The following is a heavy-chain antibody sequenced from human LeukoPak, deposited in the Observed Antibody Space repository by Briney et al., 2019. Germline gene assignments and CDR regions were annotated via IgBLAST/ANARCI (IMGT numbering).Heavy chain of an antibody. V-gene: IGHV3-23*01. CDR1: GFTFSSYG. J-gene: IGHJ4*02. CDR3: AKAPIAILTGYYTYYFDY. Sequence: GGSLRLSCAASGFTFSSYGMSWVRQAPGKGLEWVSAISGSGGSTYYADSVKGRFTISRDNSKNTLYLQMNSLRAEDTAVYYCAKAPIAILTGYYTYYFDYWGQGTLVTVSS. CDR2: ISGSGGST. D-gene: IGHD3-9*01.